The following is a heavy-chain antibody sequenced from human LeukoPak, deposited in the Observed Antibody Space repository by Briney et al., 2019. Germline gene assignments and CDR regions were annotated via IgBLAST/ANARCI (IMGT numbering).Heavy chain of an antibody. J-gene: IGHJ2*01. CDR3: ARSSSYFTYFDL. D-gene: IGHD2/OR15-2a*01. V-gene: IGHV3-11*04. CDR2: MSSTGNTI. CDR1: GFTLMDYY. Sequence: GGSLRLSCAASGFTLMDYYMSWIRQAPGKGLEWISYMSSTGNTIYYAESVKGRFTVSRDSANNSMSLQMTSLRAEDSAVYYCARSSSYFTYFDLWGRDTLVTVPS.